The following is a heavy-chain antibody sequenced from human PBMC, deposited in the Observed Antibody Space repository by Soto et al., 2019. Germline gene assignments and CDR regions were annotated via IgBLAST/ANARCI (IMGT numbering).Heavy chain of an antibody. J-gene: IGHJ4*02. CDR1: GGSISSGGYY. D-gene: IGHD5-12*01. CDR3: ARGQVATTEFDY. Sequence: SETLSLTCTVSGGSISSGGYYWSWIRQHPGKGLEWIGYIYYSGSTYYNPSLKSRVTISVDTSKNQFSLKLSSVTAADTAVYYCARGQVATTEFDYWGQGTLGTVSS. V-gene: IGHV4-31*03. CDR2: IYYSGST.